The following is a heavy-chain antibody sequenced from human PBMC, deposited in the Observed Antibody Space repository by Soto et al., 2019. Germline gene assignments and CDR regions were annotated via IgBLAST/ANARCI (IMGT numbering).Heavy chain of an antibody. J-gene: IGHJ3*02. D-gene: IGHD5-18*01. V-gene: IGHV4-31*03. CDR2: NYYSGIT. CDR1: GGSISSGGYY. Sequence: PSETLSLTCTVSGGSISSGGYYWTWIRQHPGKGLEWIGYNYYSGITYYNPSLKSRVTISLDTSKNQFSLKLSSVTAADTAVYYCARMTMGYSYGYRAFDIWGQGTMVTVS. CDR3: ARMTMGYSYGYRAFDI.